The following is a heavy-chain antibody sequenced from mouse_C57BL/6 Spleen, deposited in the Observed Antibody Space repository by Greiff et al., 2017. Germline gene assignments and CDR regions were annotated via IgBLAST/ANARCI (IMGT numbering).Heavy chain of an antibody. D-gene: IGHD3-2*02. CDR2: IYPGDGDT. Sequence: QVQLKESGPELVKPGASVKISCKASGYAFSSSWMNWVKQRPGKGLEWIGRIYPGDGDTTYNGKFKGKATLTADKSSSTAYMQLSSLTSEDSAVYFCARSGGAQATFAYWGQGTLVTVSA. CDR1: GYAFSSSW. V-gene: IGHV1-82*01. J-gene: IGHJ3*01. CDR3: ARSGGAQATFAY.